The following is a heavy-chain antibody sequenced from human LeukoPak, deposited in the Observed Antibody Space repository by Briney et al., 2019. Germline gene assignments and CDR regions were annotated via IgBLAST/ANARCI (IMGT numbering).Heavy chain of an antibody. CDR2: IYYSGST. V-gene: IGHV4-31*03. D-gene: IGHD3-10*02. CDR3: ARSMFLLTPFDY. Sequence: SQTLSLTCTVSGGSISSGGYYWSWIRQRPGKGLEWIGYIYYSGSTYYNPSLKSRVTISVDTSKNQFSLKLSSVTAADTAVYYCARSMFLLTPFDYWGQGTLVTVSS. J-gene: IGHJ4*02. CDR1: GGSISSGGYY.